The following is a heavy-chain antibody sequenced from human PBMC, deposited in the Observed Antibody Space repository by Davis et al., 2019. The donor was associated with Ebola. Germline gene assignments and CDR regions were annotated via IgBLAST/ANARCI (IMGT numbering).Heavy chain of an antibody. V-gene: IGHV3-23*01. CDR3: AKEGNGDYPPYWYFDL. CDR2: ISGSGGST. J-gene: IGHJ2*01. Sequence: GESLKISCAASGFTFSSYAMSWVRQAPGKGLEWVSAISGSGGSTYYADSVKGRFTISRDNSKNTLYLQMNSLRAEDTAVYYCAKEGNGDYPPYWYFDLWGRGTLVTVSS. D-gene: IGHD4-17*01. CDR1: GFTFSSYA.